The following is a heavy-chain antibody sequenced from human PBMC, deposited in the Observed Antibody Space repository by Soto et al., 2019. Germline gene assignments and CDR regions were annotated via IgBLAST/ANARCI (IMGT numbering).Heavy chain of an antibody. CDR3: ARGGNTAMSYYYYYMDV. D-gene: IGHD5-18*01. Sequence: QVQLVQSGAEVKKPGASVKVSCKASGYTFTNYAMHWVRQAPGQRLEWMGWINAGNGNTKYSQKFQGRVTITRDTSASTAYMELSSLRSEDTAVYYCARGGNTAMSYYYYYMDVWGKGTTVTVSS. CDR1: GYTFTNYA. V-gene: IGHV1-3*01. CDR2: INAGNGNT. J-gene: IGHJ6*03.